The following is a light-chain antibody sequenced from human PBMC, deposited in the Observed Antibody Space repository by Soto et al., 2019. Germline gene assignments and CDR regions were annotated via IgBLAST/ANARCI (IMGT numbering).Light chain of an antibody. Sequence: QSVLTQPPSASGSPGQSVTISCTGSSSDIGRYKYVSWFQQHAGRVPKLLIYEVNKRPSGVPTRFSGSVSGNTASLTVSGLQADDEADYYCLSYAGRSSVFGTGTQLTVL. CDR1: SSDIGRYKY. J-gene: IGLJ7*01. CDR3: LSYAGRSSV. V-gene: IGLV2-8*01. CDR2: EVN.